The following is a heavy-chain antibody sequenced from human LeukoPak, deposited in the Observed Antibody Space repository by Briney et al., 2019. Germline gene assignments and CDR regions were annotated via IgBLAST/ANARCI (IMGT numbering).Heavy chain of an antibody. CDR3: ATLADCGGGSCYSEPIDY. D-gene: IGHD2-15*01. CDR2: IIPIFGTA. CDR1: GYTFTGYY. V-gene: IGHV1-69*05. Sequence: SVKVSCKASGYTFTGYYMHWVRQAPGQGLEWMGRIIPIFGTANYAQKFQGRVTITTDESTSTAYMELSSLRSEDTAVYYCATLADCGGGSCYSEPIDYWGQGTLVTVSS. J-gene: IGHJ4*02.